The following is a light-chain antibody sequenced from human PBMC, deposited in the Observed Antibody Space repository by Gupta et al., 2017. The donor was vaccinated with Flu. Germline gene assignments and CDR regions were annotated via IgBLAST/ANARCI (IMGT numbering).Light chain of an antibody. CDR3: QQANSLPQT. CDR2: DAS. V-gene: IGKV1-12*01. Sequence: PSSVSASLGDRVTITCRASKDISSWLAWYQQKPGKAPKLLIYDASSLQSGVPSRFSGSGSETDFSLVISSLQPEDFATYYCQQANSLPQTFGQGTKVEIK. CDR1: KDISSW. J-gene: IGKJ1*01.